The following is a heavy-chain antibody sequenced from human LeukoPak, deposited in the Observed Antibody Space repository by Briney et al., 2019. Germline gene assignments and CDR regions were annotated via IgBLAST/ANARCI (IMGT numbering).Heavy chain of an antibody. CDR3: ARDPLDY. CDR2: ISSSSTI. CDR1: GFTFSSYA. Sequence: PGGSLRLSCAASGFTFSSYAMSWVRQAPGKGLEWVSYISSSSTIYYADSVKGRFTISRDNAKNSLYLQMNSLRAEDTAVYYCARDPLDYWGQGTLVTVSS. J-gene: IGHJ4*02. V-gene: IGHV3-48*01.